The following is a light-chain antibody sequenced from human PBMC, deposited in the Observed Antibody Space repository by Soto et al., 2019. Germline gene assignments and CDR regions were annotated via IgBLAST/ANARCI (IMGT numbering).Light chain of an antibody. V-gene: IGLV2-14*01. Sequence: QSALTQPASVSGSPGQPTTISCTGTSSDVGGYNYVSWYQQHPGKAPKLMIYEVSNRPSGVSNRFFGSKSGNTASLTISGLQTEDEADYYCSSFTSINTWVFGGGTKLTVL. J-gene: IGLJ3*02. CDR2: EVS. CDR1: SSDVGGYNY. CDR3: SSFTSINTWV.